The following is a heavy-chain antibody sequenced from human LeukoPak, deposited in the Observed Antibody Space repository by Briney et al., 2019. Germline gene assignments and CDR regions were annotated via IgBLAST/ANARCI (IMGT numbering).Heavy chain of an antibody. CDR2: IIPILGIA. CDR3: ARELLDYGDYGFDY. CDR1: GGTFSSYA. D-gene: IGHD4-17*01. J-gene: IGHJ4*02. V-gene: IGHV1-69*04. Sequence: GSSVKVSCKASGGTFSSYAISWVRQAPGQGLEWMGRIIPILGIANYAQKFQGRVTITADKSTSTACMELSSLRSEDTAVFYCARELLDYGDYGFDYWGQGTLVTVSS.